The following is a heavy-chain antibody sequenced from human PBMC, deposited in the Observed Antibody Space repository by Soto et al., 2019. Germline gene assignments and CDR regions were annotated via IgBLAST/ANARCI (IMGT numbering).Heavy chain of an antibody. J-gene: IGHJ4*02. Sequence: QITLNESGPTVVRPTETLTLTCRFSGFSLTTSGVGVGWIRQSPGKAPEWLALIYWDDDKRYSASLKSRLTTTKETSKNPVVLTVSDLDPTDTATYYCAHRVLRTVFGLVTTTAIYFDFWGQGSPGGVSS. V-gene: IGHV2-5*02. CDR1: GFSLTTSGVG. D-gene: IGHD3-3*01. CDR2: IYWDDDK. CDR3: AHRVLRTVFGLVTTTAIYFDF.